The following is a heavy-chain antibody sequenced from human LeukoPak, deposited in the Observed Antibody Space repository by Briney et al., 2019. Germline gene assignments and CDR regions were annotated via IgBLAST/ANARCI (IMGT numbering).Heavy chain of an antibody. Sequence: ASVTVSCTASGYTFTVYYMHWVRQAPGQGLEWMGWINPNSGGTDYAQKFQGRVTMTRDTSISTAYMELSRLRSDDTAVYYCASGYCSGGSCYSISYWGQGTLVTVSS. J-gene: IGHJ4*02. CDR3: ASGYCSGGSCYSISY. D-gene: IGHD2-15*01. CDR2: INPNSGGT. CDR1: GYTFTVYY. V-gene: IGHV1-2*02.